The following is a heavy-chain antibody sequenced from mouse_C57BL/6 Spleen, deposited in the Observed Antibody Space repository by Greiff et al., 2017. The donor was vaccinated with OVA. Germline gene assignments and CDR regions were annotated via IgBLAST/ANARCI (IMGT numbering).Heavy chain of an antibody. CDR1: GYAFTNYL. J-gene: IGHJ3*01. Sequence: VQLQQSGAELVRPGTSVKVSCKASGYAFTNYLIEWVKQRPGQGLEWIGVINPGSGGTNYNEKFKGKATLTADKSSSTAYMQLSSLTSEDSAVYFCARDRLYWGQGTLVTVSA. CDR3: ARDRLY. V-gene: IGHV1-54*01. D-gene: IGHD1-2*01. CDR2: INPGSGGT.